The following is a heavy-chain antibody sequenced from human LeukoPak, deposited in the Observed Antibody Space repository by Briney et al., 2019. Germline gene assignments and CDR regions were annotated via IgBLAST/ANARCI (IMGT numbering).Heavy chain of an antibody. J-gene: IGHJ4*02. CDR3: VIGPPHSSFWSRGDY. Sequence: PGGSLRLSCTASGFTVGSNYVSWVRQAPGKGLEWVSVIYSVGSTYYADSVKGRFIISRDNSKNTVYLQMNSLRAEDTAPYYCVIGPPHSSFWSRGDYWGQGTLVTVSS. D-gene: IGHD6-13*01. CDR1: GFTVGSNY. V-gene: IGHV3-66*01. CDR2: IYSVGST.